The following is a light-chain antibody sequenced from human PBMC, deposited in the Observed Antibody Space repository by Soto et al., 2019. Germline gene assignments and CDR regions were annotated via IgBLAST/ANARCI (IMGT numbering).Light chain of an antibody. CDR2: GAS. V-gene: IGKV3-20*01. CDR1: QSVSSNY. Sequence: IALTQSPATLSLSPGEKATLSCRASQSVSSNYLAWYQQKPGQAPRLLIYGASSRATGIPDRFSGSGSGTDFTLTISRLETQDFAVYYCQQYGSSPSITFGQGTRLEIK. J-gene: IGKJ5*01. CDR3: QQYGSSPSIT.